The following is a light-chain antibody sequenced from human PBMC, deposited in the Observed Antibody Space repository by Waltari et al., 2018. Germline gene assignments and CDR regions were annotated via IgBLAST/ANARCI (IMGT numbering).Light chain of an antibody. CDR2: AAS. V-gene: IGKV1-13*02. J-gene: IGKJ4*01. CDR3: QQFNTYPLT. CDR1: QGIFSA. Sequence: AFQLTQSPSSLSASVGDRVTISCRASQGIFSALAWYQQKPGQPPKLLIYAASTLESWVPSRFSGSGSVTDFTLTISSLEAEDFATYYCQQFNTYPLTFGGGTRVDIK.